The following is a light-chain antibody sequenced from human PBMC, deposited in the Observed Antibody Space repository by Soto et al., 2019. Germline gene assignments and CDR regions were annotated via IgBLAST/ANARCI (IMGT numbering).Light chain of an antibody. CDR2: EVI. CDR3: SSYTTTNTYV. CDR1: SSDVGGYNY. J-gene: IGLJ1*01. V-gene: IGLV2-14*01. Sequence: QSALTQPASVSGSPGQWITISCTGTSSDVGGYNYVSWYQQHPGKAPKLMIYEVINRSSGVSNRFSDSKSGNTASLTISGLQAEDEADYYCSSYTTTNTYVFGPGTKLTVL.